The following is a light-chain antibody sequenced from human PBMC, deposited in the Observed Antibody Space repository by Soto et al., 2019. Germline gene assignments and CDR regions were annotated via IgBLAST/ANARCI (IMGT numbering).Light chain of an antibody. CDR2: GVS. CDR3: SSYAGSNNYV. CDR1: SRDVGGYNY. J-gene: IGLJ1*01. V-gene: IGLV2-8*01. Sequence: QSALTQPPSASGSPGQSVTISCTGTSRDVGGYNYVSWYQQHPGKAPKLMIYGVSKRPSGVPDRFSGSKSGNTASLTVSGLQAEDEADYYCSSYAGSNNYVFGTGTKVTV.